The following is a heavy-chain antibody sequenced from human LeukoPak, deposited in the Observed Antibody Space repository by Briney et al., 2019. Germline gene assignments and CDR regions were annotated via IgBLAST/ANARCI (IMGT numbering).Heavy chain of an antibody. Sequence: GRSLRLSCAASGFTSSSYAMHWVRQAPGKGLEWVAVISYDRSNKYYADSVKGRFTISRDNFKNTLYLQMSSLRAEDTAVYYCARSQMEWLSYFDYWGQGTLVTVSS. J-gene: IGHJ4*02. CDR1: GFTSSSYA. D-gene: IGHD3-3*01. V-gene: IGHV3-30*15. CDR2: ISYDRSNK. CDR3: ARSQMEWLSYFDY.